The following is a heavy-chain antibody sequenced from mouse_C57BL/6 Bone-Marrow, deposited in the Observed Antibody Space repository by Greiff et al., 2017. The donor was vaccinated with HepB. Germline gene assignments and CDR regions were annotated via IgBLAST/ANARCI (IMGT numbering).Heavy chain of an antibody. D-gene: IGHD2-4*01. CDR2: INPSSGYT. CDR1: GYTFTSYT. CDR3: ARRGDYDWYFDV. V-gene: IGHV1-4*01. Sequence: QVQLQQSGAELARPGASVKMSCKASGYTFTSYTMHWVKQRPGQGLEWIGYINPSSGYTKYNQKFKDKATLTADKSSSTAYMQLSSLTSEDSAVYYCARRGDYDWYFDVWGTGTTVTVAS. J-gene: IGHJ1*03.